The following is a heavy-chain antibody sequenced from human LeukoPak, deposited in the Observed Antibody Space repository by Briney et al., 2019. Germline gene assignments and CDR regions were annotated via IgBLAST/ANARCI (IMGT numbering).Heavy chain of an antibody. CDR1: VYTFRNYA. Sequence: ASVKVSCEASVYTFRNYAIHWVRRAAGQGLEWMGGVSAYNGKTYYSQKFQGRVTMTTDTSTSTAYLELMGLRSDDSAVYYCARAVSVTTPYFDYWGQGTLVTVSS. V-gene: IGHV1-18*04. D-gene: IGHD4-17*01. CDR3: ARAVSVTTPYFDY. CDR2: VSAYNGKT. J-gene: IGHJ4*02.